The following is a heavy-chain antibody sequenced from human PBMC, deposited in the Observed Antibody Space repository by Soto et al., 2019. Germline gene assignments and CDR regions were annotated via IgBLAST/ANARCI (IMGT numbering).Heavy chain of an antibody. D-gene: IGHD3-9*01. J-gene: IGHJ6*02. Sequence: EVQLVESGGGLVKPGGSLRLSCAASGFTFSSYSMNWVRQAPGKGLEWVSSISSSSSYIYYADSVKGRFTISRDNAKNSLYLQMNSLRAEDTAVYYCAFLAYYDILTRYYTHLIDYGMDVWGQGTTVTVSS. CDR1: GFTFSSYS. CDR2: ISSSSSYI. CDR3: AFLAYYDILTRYYTHLIDYGMDV. V-gene: IGHV3-21*01.